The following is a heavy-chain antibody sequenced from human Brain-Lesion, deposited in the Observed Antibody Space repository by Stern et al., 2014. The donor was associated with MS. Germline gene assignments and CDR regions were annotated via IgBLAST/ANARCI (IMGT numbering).Heavy chain of an antibody. V-gene: IGHV5-51*01. D-gene: IGHD6-13*01. CDR1: GYSFTSSW. CDR2: IYPGDSDT. Sequence: EVQLVESGAEVKKPGESLKISCKGSGYSFTSSWICWVRQMPRNGLEWVGIIYPGDSDTRDSPSCQGQVPISADKSISTAYLQWSSLKASDTAMYYCATPAAGGSIDYWGQGTLVTGSS. CDR3: ATPAAGGSIDY. J-gene: IGHJ4*02.